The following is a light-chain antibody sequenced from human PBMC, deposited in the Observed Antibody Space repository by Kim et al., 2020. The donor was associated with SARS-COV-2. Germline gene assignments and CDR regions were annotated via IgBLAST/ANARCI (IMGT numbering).Light chain of an antibody. CDR2: AAS. V-gene: IGKV1-12*01. CDR3: QQSNYFPIT. Sequence: DVQITQSPSSVSASMGNRVIITCRASQGLASWLAWYQQKPGKAPRLLVFAASALQDGVPSRFSGSGFGTHFTLTINSLQPEDFATYYCQQSNYFPITFGRGTRLEIK. J-gene: IGKJ5*01. CDR1: QGLASW.